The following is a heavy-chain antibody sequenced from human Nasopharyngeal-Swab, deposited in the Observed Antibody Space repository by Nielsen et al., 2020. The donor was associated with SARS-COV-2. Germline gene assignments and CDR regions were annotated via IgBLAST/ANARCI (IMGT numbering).Heavy chain of an antibody. D-gene: IGHD1-26*01. V-gene: IGHV3-23*01. CDR3: ARQDRLGAYSFDY. Sequence: GGSLRLSCAASGFTFSNYAVSWVRQAPGKGLEWVSTISGGGSTYYADSVKGRFTISRDNSNNTLYLQMNSLRGVDTAVYYCARQDRLGAYSFDYWGQGTLVTVSS. J-gene: IGHJ4*02. CDR1: GFTFSNYA. CDR2: ISGGGST.